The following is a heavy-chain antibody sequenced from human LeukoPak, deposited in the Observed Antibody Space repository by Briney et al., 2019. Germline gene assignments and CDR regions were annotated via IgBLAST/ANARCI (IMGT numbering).Heavy chain of an antibody. CDR1: GFTFSNYW. D-gene: IGHD6-19*01. CDR3: AAGAGWLIDY. V-gene: IGHV3-7*01. CDR2: IKKDGSEE. J-gene: IGHJ4*02. Sequence: GGSLRLSCAASGFTFSNYWMNWVRQAPGKGLEWVAIIKKDGSEEIYVDSVRGRFTISRDNAKDTLYLQMNSLRAEDTAVYYCAAGAGWLIDYWGQGTLVTVSS.